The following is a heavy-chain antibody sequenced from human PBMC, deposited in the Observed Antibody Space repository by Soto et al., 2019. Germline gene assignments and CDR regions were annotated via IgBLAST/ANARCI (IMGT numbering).Heavy chain of an antibody. CDR1: GYTFTSYG. CDR3: ARVAPIAVAGTRWFDP. V-gene: IGHV1-18*01. J-gene: IGHJ5*02. Sequence: GASVKVSCKASGYTFTSYGISWVRQAPGQGLEWMGWISAYNGNTNYAQKLQGRVTMTTDTSTSTAYMELRSLRSDDTAVYYCARVAPIAVAGTRWFDPWGQGTLVTVS. D-gene: IGHD6-19*01. CDR2: ISAYNGNT.